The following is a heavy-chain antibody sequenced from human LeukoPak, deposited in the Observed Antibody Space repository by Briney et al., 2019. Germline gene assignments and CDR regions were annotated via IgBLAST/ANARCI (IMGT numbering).Heavy chain of an antibody. J-gene: IGHJ3*02. V-gene: IGHV3-7*01. CDR3: ASNVQKWRAAFDI. D-gene: IGHD3-10*02. CDR1: GFTFSSYS. Sequence: GGSLRLSCAASGFTFSSYSMMWVRQAPGKGLEWVANIKQDGSEKYYVDSVKGRFTISRDNAKNSLYLQMNSLRAEDTAVYYCASNVQKWRAAFDIWGQGTMVTVSS. CDR2: IKQDGSEK.